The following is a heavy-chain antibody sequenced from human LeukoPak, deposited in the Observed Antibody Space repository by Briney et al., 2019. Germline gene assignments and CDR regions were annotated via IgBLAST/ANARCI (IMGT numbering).Heavy chain of an antibody. CDR1: GFTFSDYY. CDR2: ISSSGSTI. CDR3: AKTVVVITFRFDS. V-gene: IGHV3-11*01. D-gene: IGHD2-21*01. J-gene: IGHJ5*01. Sequence: KSGGSLRLSCAASGFTFSDYYMSWIRQAPGKGLEWVSYISSSGSTIYYADSVKGRFTISRDNSKNTLDLQMNSLRAEDTAIYYCAKTVVVITFRFDSWGQGSLVTVSS.